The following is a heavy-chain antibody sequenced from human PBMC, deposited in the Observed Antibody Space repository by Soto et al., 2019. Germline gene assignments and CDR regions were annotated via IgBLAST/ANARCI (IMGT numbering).Heavy chain of an antibody. CDR3: TREMASTYYFDY. CDR1: GYTLTRYL. D-gene: IGHD2-8*01. Sequence: ASVKVSCKASGYTLTRYLMHWVRQAPGQGLEWMGVINPSDGATSYAQKFQGRVTMTRDTSTTTVYMELSSLRSEDTAVYYCTREMASTYYFDYWAQGTMVTVSS. V-gene: IGHV1-46*03. CDR2: INPSDGAT. J-gene: IGHJ4*02.